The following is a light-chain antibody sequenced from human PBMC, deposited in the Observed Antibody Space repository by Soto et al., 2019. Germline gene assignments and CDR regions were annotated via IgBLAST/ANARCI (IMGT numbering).Light chain of an antibody. V-gene: IGKV4-1*01. Sequence: DIVTTQSPDSLAVSLGERATINCKSSQTVLYNSNNKNYLAWYQQKPGQPPKLLIYWASTREFGIPDRFSGSGSGTDFTLTISSLQAEDVATYYCQKYNSAPFTFGPGTKVDIK. CDR2: WAS. CDR3: QKYNSAPFT. J-gene: IGKJ3*01. CDR1: QTVLYNSNNKNY.